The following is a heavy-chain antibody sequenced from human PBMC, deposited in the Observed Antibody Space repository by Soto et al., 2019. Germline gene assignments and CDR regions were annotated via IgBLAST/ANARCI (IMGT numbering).Heavy chain of an antibody. D-gene: IGHD2-2*01. Sequence: QVQLVQSGAEVKKSGASVKVSCKASGYTFTSYGISWVRQAPGQGLEWMGWISAYNGNTNYAQKLQGRVTMTTDTSTSTAYMELRSLRSDDTAVYYCASGDGLVPAASGSYGMDVWGQGTTVTVSS. CDR2: ISAYNGNT. CDR3: ASGDGLVPAASGSYGMDV. V-gene: IGHV1-18*04. CDR1: GYTFTSYG. J-gene: IGHJ6*02.